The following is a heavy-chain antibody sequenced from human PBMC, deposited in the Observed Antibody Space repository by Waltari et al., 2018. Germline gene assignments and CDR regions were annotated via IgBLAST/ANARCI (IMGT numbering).Heavy chain of an antibody. V-gene: IGHV5-51*01. Sequence: EVQLEQSGAEVKKPGESLKISCNGSGYSFAKYWSGWVRQMPGKGLEWMGVIYPWDANTKDILSFQGQVTISADTSISTAYLQWSSLKASDTAIYFCARQNIHSYGYGYFDFWGQGTLVTVSP. J-gene: IGHJ4*02. D-gene: IGHD5-18*01. CDR3: ARQNIHSYGYGYFDF. CDR1: GYSFAKYW. CDR2: IYPWDANT.